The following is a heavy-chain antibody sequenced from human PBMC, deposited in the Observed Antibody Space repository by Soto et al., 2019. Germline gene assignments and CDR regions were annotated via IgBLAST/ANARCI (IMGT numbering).Heavy chain of an antibody. V-gene: IGHV1-58*01. D-gene: IGHD2-8*01. Sequence: SVKVSCKASGFTFTSSAFQWVRQARGPRLEWIGWIAVGSGYTNYAQRFQDRVTLTRDMSTATTYMELSRLTSEDTAIYYCAADATAWQQMVPSDYWGQGTLVTVSS. CDR3: AADATAWQQMVPSDY. J-gene: IGHJ4*02. CDR2: IAVGSGYT. CDR1: GFTFTSSA.